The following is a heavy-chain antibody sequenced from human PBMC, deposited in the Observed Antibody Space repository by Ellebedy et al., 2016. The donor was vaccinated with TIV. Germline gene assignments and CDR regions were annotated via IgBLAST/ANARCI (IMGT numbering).Heavy chain of an antibody. CDR1: GFIFRRYA. Sequence: GGSLRLXCAASGFIFRRYAMHWVRQTPGKGLEWVAVISFDGNNKDHADSVKGRFTLSRDNSRNTLYLQMSNLRSDDSAIYYCARDRGNGDYGCWDSWGQGTLVTVSS. CDR2: ISFDGNNK. J-gene: IGHJ4*02. CDR3: ARDRGNGDYGCWDS. V-gene: IGHV3-30-3*01. D-gene: IGHD4-17*01.